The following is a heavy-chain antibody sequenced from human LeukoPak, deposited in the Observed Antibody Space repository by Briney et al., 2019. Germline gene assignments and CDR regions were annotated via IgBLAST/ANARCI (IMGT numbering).Heavy chain of an antibody. D-gene: IGHD4-17*01. CDR1: GGSISSGSYY. CDR3: AGGLYGDYVFDY. CDR2: IYTSGST. J-gene: IGHJ4*02. V-gene: IGHV4-61*02. Sequence: SQTLSLTCTVSGGSISSGSYYWSWIPQPAGMGLEWIGRIYTSGSTNYNPSLKSRVTISVDTSKNQFSLKLSSFTAADTAVYYCAGGLYGDYVFDYGGQGTLVTVSS.